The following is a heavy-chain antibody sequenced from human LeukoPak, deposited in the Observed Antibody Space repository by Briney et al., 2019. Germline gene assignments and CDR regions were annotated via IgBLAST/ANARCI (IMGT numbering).Heavy chain of an antibody. V-gene: IGHV3-7*01. J-gene: IGHJ6*03. CDR2: IKQDGSEK. D-gene: IGHD2-2*01. Sequence: GGSLRLSCAASGFIFSSYWMSWVRQAPGKGLEWVANIKQDGSEKYYVDSVKGRFTISRDNAKNSLYLQMNSLRAEDTAVYYCARVNSVPAAIIHYYYMDVWGKGTTVTVSS. CDR1: GFIFSSYW. CDR3: ARVNSVPAAIIHYYYMDV.